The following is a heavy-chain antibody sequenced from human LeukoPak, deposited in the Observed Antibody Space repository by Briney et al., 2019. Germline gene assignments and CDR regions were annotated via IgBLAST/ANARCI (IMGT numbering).Heavy chain of an antibody. CDR2: IYYSGST. CDR1: GGSISSSSYY. V-gene: IGHV4-39*01. D-gene: IGHD3-16*01. J-gene: IGHJ5*02. Sequence: SETLSLTCTVSGGSISSSSYYWGWIRQPPGKGLEWIGSIYYSGSTYYNPSLKSRVTISVDTSKNQFSLKLSSVTAADTAVYYCARHGGENWFDPWGQGTLVTVSP. CDR3: ARHGGENWFDP.